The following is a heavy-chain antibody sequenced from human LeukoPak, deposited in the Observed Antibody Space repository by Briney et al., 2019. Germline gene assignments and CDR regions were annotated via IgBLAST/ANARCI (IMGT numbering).Heavy chain of an antibody. D-gene: IGHD1-26*01. V-gene: IGHV3-69-1*01. J-gene: IGHJ6*02. Sequence: GGSLRLSCVVSGFTFSESWMSWVRQAPGKGLEWVSSISSSSYIYYADSVKGRFTISRDNAKNSLYLQMNSLRAEDTAVYYCARDVGVVGATHYYYGMDVWGQGTTVTVSS. CDR1: GFTFSESW. CDR3: ARDVGVVGATHYYYGMDV. CDR2: ISSSSYI.